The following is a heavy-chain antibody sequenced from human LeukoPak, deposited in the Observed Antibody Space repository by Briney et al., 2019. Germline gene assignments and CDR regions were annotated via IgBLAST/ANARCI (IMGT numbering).Heavy chain of an antibody. D-gene: IGHD6-19*01. CDR3: VRNLAVAGTCFDS. Sequence: GGSLRLSCAASGFTFRDYWMSWVRQAPGTGLEWVANIKQDGSDRNYVTSVRGRFTISRDNAESSLYLQMNSLRAEDTALYYCVRNLAVAGTCFDSWGQGTLVTVSS. J-gene: IGHJ4*02. V-gene: IGHV3-7*03. CDR2: IKQDGSDR. CDR1: GFTFRDYW.